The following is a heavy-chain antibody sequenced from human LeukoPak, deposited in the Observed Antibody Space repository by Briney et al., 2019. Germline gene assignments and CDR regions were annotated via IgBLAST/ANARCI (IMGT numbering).Heavy chain of an antibody. D-gene: IGHD6-19*01. CDR1: GYTFTGYY. Sequence: GASVKVSCKASGYTFTGYYMHWVRQAPGQGLEWMGWINPNSGDTNYAQKFQGRVTMTRDTSISTAYMELSRLRSDDTAVYYCARDPLAWLWLVTLVIEYDDYWGQGTLVTVSS. CDR3: ARDPLAWLWLVTLVIEYDDY. J-gene: IGHJ4*02. V-gene: IGHV1-2*02. CDR2: INPNSGDT.